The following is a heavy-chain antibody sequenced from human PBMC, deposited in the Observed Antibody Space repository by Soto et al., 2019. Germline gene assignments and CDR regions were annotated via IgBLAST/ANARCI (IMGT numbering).Heavy chain of an antibody. CDR3: AKWGPGGDSFTPLRDAFDS. CDR1: GFTFSIYA. D-gene: IGHD4-17*01. V-gene: IGHV3-23*01. CDR2: ISGSGGST. Sequence: EVQLLESGGGLVQPGGSLRLSCAASGFTFSIYAMSWVRQAPGKGLEWVSAISGSGGSTYYADSVKGRFTISRDNSANALYLQMNSLRAEDTAIYFCAKWGPGGDSFTPLRDAFDSWGHGTVVTVSS. J-gene: IGHJ3*02.